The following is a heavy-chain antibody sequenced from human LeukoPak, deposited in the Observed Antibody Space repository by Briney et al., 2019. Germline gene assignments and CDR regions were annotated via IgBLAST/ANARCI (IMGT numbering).Heavy chain of an antibody. CDR3: ARDHDSSGYYFDY. J-gene: IGHJ4*02. CDR1: GFTFSSYS. D-gene: IGHD3-22*01. Sequence: GGSLRLSCAASGFTFSSYSMNWVRQAPGKGLEWVSYISSSSTIYYADSVKGRFTISRDNAKNSLYLQMNSLRAEDTAVYYCARDHDSSGYYFDYWGQGTLVTVSS. CDR2: ISSSSTI. V-gene: IGHV3-48*04.